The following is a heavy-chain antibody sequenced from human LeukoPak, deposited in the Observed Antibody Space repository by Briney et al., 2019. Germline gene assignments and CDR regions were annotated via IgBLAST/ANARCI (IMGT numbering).Heavy chain of an antibody. V-gene: IGHV3-23*01. CDR3: AKDFKYSSSWFLWDY. J-gene: IGHJ4*02. D-gene: IGHD6-13*01. Sequence: GGSLRLSCAASGFTFSSYAMSWVRQAPGKGLEWVSAISGSGGSTYYADSVKGRFTISRDNSKNTLYLQMNSLRAEDTAVYYCAKDFKYSSSWFLWDYWGQGTLVTVSS. CDR1: GFTFSSYA. CDR2: ISGSGGST.